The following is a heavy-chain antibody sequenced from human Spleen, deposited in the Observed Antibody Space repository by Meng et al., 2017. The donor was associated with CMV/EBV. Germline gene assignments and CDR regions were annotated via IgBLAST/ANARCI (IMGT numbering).Heavy chain of an antibody. CDR2: IYYSGTT. J-gene: IGHJ5*02. Sequence: SETLSLTCTVSGDSMSGYYWTWIRQPPGMGLDWIGNIYYSGTTNYKPSLKSRVTISVDTSKNQFSLKLSSVTAADTAVYYCARGLGGSYGWFDPWGQGTLVTVSS. D-gene: IGHD1-26*01. CDR1: GDSMSGYY. V-gene: IGHV4-59*01. CDR3: ARGLGGSYGWFDP.